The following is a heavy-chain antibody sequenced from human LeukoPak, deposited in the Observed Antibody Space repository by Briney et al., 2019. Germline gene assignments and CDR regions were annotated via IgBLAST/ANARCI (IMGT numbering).Heavy chain of an antibody. Sequence: PPETLSPTCAVSGYSISSGYYWCWIRQPPGKGLVWIGSIYHSGRTYYNPSLKSRVTISVNTSKNQFSLKLSSVTAADTAVYYCARFDGIPGWFDPWGQGTLVTVSS. CDR2: IYHSGRT. CDR3: ARFDGIPGWFDP. CDR1: GYSISSGYY. D-gene: IGHD1-1*01. J-gene: IGHJ5*02. V-gene: IGHV4-38-2*01.